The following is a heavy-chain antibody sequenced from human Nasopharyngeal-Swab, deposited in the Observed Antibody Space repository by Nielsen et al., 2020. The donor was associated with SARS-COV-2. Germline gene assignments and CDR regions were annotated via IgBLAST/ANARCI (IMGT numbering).Heavy chain of an antibody. CDR1: GESFSGYY. J-gene: IGHJ4*02. CDR3: ARGLAAAWYGIYYFDY. CDR2: VYYSGSP. Sequence: SETLSLTCAVYGESFSGYYWSWIRQPPGKGLEWIGYVYYSGSPSYNPSLKSRVTISVDTSKNQFSLKLTSVTAADTAVYYCARGLAAAWYGIYYFDYWGQGTLVTVSS. V-gene: IGHV4-59*13. D-gene: IGHD6-13*01.